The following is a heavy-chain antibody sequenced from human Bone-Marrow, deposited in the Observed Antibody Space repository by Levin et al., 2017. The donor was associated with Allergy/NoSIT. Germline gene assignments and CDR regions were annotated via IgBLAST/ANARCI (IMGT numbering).Heavy chain of an antibody. J-gene: IGHJ5*02. D-gene: IGHD6-6*01. CDR2: MNPKSGNT. V-gene: IGHV1-8*01. CDR1: GDTFSSYD. Sequence: ASVKVSCKASGDTFSSYDINWVRQASGQGLEWMGWMNPKSGNTVYAQKFQGRVTMTRNTSISTAYIDLSSLRSDDTAVYYCATGQGHLVGPPWGQGTLVTVSS. CDR3: ATGQGHLVGPP.